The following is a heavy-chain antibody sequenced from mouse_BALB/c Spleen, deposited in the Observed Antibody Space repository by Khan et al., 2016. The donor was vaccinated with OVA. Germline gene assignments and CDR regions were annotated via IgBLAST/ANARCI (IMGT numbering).Heavy chain of an antibody. CDR1: GYIFTSYW. J-gene: IGHJ2*01. D-gene: IGHD2-12*01. CDR2: INPGTDNS. Sequence: QVQLKQSGAELVRPGASVKLSCKTSGYIFTSYWIHWVKQRPGKGLEWIARINPGTDNSYYNEKFKDKATLTADKSSSTAYMQLSSLKSEDSYVYFCAREEACYHFDHWGQGTTLTVAS. CDR3: AREEACYHFDH. V-gene: IGHV1-76*01.